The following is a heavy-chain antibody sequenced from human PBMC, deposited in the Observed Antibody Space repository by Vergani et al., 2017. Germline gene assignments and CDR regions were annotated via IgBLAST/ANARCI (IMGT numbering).Heavy chain of an antibody. CDR1: GYTFTSYA. CDR3: AREVHYYGMDV. CDR2: INAGNGNT. V-gene: IGHV1-3*01. J-gene: IGHJ6*02. D-gene: IGHD2-2*01. Sequence: QVQLVQSGAEVKKPGSSVKVSCKASGYTFTSYAMHWVRQAPGQRLEWMGWINAGNGNTKYSQKFQGRVTITRDTSASTAYMELSSLRSEDTAVYYCAREVHYYGMDVWGQGTTVTVSS.